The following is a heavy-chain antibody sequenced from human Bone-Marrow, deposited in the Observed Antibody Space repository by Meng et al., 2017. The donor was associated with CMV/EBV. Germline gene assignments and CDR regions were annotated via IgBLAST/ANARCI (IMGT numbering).Heavy chain of an antibody. CDR3: ARGSDGSGRGFDP. Sequence: GSLRLSCAVYGGSFSGYYWSWIRQPPGKGLEWIGEINHSGSTNYNPSLKSRVTISVDTSKNQFSLKLSSVTAADTAVYYCARGSDGSGRGFDPWGQGTLVTVSS. V-gene: IGHV4-34*01. CDR1: GGSFSGYY. CDR2: INHSGST. D-gene: IGHD3-10*01. J-gene: IGHJ5*02.